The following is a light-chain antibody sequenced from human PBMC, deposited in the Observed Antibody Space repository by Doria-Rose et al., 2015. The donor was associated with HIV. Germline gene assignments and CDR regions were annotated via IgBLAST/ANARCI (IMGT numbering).Light chain of an antibody. CDR3: HQYGTSWT. J-gene: IGKJ1*01. V-gene: IGKV3-20*01. CDR1: QSFSSTY. CDR2: DGS. Sequence: TQSPGPLSLSPGERATLSCWASQSFSSTYLVWYQPKPGQAPSLLIYDGSTRATGIPDRISASGSGTEVTLTINRLEPEDFALYYCHQYGTSWTFGQGTKVEI.